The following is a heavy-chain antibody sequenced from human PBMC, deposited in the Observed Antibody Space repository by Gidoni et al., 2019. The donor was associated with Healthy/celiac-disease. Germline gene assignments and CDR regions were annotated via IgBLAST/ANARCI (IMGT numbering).Heavy chain of an antibody. CDR2: IWYDGSNK. J-gene: IGHJ4*02. D-gene: IGHD6-19*01. CDR3: AFGRYSSGWYYFDY. Sequence: QVQLVEPGGGVVQPGRSLRLSCAASGFTFSSYGMHWVRQAPGKGLEWVAVIWYDGSNKYYADSVKGRFTISRDNSKNTLYLQMNSLRAEDTAVYYCAFGRYSSGWYYFDYWGQGTLVTVSS. CDR1: GFTFSSYG. V-gene: IGHV3-33*01.